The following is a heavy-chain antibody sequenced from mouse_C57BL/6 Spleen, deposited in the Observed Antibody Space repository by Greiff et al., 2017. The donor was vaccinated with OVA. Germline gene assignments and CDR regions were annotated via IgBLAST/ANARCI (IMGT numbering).Heavy chain of an antibody. CDR2: INPGSGGT. D-gene: IGHD1-1*02. CDR1: GYAFTNYL. CDR3: ERYGKGTDD. V-gene: IGHV1-54*01. Sequence: QVQLQQSGAELVRPGTSVKVSCKASGYAFTNYLIEWVKQRPGQGLEWIGVINPGSGGTNYNEQFKGKATLTADKSSSPAYMQLSSLTSVDSSVLCGERYGKGTDDGGQGTTRTGAS. J-gene: IGHJ2*01.